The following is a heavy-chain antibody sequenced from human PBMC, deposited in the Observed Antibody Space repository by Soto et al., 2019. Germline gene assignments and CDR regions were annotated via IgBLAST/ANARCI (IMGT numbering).Heavy chain of an antibody. D-gene: IGHD1-1*01. CDR2: SNYSGNT. CDR3: ARTRNRDV. Sequence: QVQLQQWGAGLLKPSETRSLTCAVYGESLSGYYGNWIRQSPGKGLEWIGQSNYSGNTNYNPALKSRVPISIDTSKTQFSLKLSSVTAADTAVYYCARTRNRDVWGQWTTVIVSS. J-gene: IGHJ6*02. CDR1: GESLSGYY. V-gene: IGHV4-34*01.